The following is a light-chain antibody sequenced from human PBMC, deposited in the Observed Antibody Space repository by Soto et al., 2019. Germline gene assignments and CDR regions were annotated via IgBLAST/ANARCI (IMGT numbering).Light chain of an antibody. Sequence: QSVLTQTPSVSGTPGQRVNISCSGSSSNIGRNYVYWYHQFPGTAPKLLIYRDNERPSGVPDRFSGSKSGTSASLAISGLRSGDEADYHCATWDDSLGRPVFGGGTKLTVL. CDR3: ATWDDSLGRPV. CDR1: SSNIGRNY. V-gene: IGLV1-47*01. J-gene: IGLJ2*01. CDR2: RDN.